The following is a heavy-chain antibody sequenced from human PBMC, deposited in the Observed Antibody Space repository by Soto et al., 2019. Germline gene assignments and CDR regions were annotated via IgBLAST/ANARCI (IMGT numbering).Heavy chain of an antibody. CDR2: IYYSENT. CDR1: GVSISSGDYY. Sequence: PSETLSLTCTVSGVSISSGDYYWSWIRQPPGKGLEWIGYIYYSENTYYNPSLKSRVTISVDTSKNQFSLKLSSVTAADTAVYYCARHNGPLYVGYYYDMDVWGQGTTVTVSS. CDR3: ARHNGPLYVGYYYDMDV. J-gene: IGHJ6*02. V-gene: IGHV4-30-4*01. D-gene: IGHD3-16*01.